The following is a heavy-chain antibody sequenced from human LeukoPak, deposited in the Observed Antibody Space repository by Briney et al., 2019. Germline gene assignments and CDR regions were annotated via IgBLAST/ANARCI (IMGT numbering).Heavy chain of an antibody. CDR2: IGRKGDTT. CDR3: ARTRAGFSSLPEY. Sequence: GGSLRLSCAASGFTFSSFAMHWVRQAPGKGLEYVSGIGRKGDTTYYANSVKGRFTISRDNSRNTLYLQMGSLGTEDMAVYYCARTRAGFSSLPEYWGQGTLVTVSS. D-gene: IGHD2-2*01. V-gene: IGHV3-64*01. J-gene: IGHJ4*02. CDR1: GFTFSSFA.